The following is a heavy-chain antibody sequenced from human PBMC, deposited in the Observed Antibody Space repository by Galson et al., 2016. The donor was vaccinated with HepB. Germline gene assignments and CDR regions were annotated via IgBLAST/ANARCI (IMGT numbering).Heavy chain of an antibody. V-gene: IGHV4-34*01. CDR1: GGSFSGYY. D-gene: IGHD2/OR15-2a*01. Sequence: SETLSLTCAVYGGSFSGYYWSWIRQPPGKGLEWIGEIDHSGSANYNPSLKSRVTISVDTSKNLLSLSLNSVTAADTAVYYCARSGFYALLYWGQGTLVTVSS. CDR3: ARSGFYALLY. CDR2: IDHSGSA. J-gene: IGHJ4*02.